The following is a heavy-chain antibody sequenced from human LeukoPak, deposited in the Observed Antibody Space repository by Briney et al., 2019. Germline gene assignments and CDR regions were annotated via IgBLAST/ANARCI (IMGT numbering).Heavy chain of an antibody. J-gene: IGHJ2*01. CDR2: IGGDSGTT. CDR3: AKTIPYWYFDL. V-gene: IGHV3-23*01. D-gene: IGHD5-24*01. CDR1: GFDFSTYD. Sequence: PVGSLRLSCAASGFDFSTYDMSWVRQAPGKGLEWVSAIGGDSGTTYADSVKDRFAISRDNSKYPLYLQMNSLRAEDTAIYYCAKTIPYWYFDLWGRGTLVTVSS.